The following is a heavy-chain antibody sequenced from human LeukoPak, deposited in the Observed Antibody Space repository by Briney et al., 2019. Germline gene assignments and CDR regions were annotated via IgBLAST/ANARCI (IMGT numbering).Heavy chain of an antibody. CDR1: GGSISSSSYY. CDR2: IYYSGST. D-gene: IGHD2-21*02. Sequence: SETLSLTCNVSGGSISSSSYYWGWIRQPPGKGLEWIGSIYYSGSTYYNPSLKSRVTISVDTSKNQFSLKLSSVTAADTAVYYCARHIVVVTAGFDYWGQGTLVTVSS. V-gene: IGHV4-39*01. J-gene: IGHJ4*02. CDR3: ARHIVVVTAGFDY.